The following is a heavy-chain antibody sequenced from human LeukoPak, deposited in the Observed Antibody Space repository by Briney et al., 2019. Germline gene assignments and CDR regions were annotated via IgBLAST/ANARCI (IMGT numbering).Heavy chain of an antibody. CDR3: NGYCSSASCYSDMDV. CDR2: INWNGGST. CDR1: GLTFDDNE. J-gene: IGHJ6*02. D-gene: IGHD2-2*02. Sequence: PGGSLRLSCVASGLTFDDNEMSWVRQAPGKGLEWVSGINWNGGSTGYADSVKGRFTISRDNAKNSLYLKMNSLRAEDTALYYCNGYCSSASCYSDMDVWGQGTTVTVSS. V-gene: IGHV3-20*04.